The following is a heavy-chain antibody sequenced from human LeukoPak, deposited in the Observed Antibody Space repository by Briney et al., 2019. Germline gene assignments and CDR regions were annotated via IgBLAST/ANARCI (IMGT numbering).Heavy chain of an antibody. J-gene: IGHJ4*02. CDR1: GFTLRSYD. Sequence: GGSLRLSCAASGFTLRSYDMSWVRQAPGKGLEWVAATSGSGANTYYADSVKGRFTISRDNSQSTLYLQMDSLRAEDTAVYYCAKEYSGYDFDYWGQGTLVTVSS. CDR3: AKEYSGYDFDY. D-gene: IGHD5-12*01. CDR2: TSGSGANT. V-gene: IGHV3-23*01.